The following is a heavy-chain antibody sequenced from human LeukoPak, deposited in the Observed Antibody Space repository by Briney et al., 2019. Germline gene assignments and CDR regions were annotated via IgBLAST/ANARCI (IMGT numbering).Heavy chain of an antibody. Sequence: SETLSLTCTVSGGSISSQYWSLIRQPPGKGLEWIGYIYYSGITKYSPSLKSRVTISVDTSKNQFSLRLTSVTAADTAVYYCARTSYHYNSGDYGWYFDYWGQGTLVTVSA. D-gene: IGHD3-10*01. V-gene: IGHV4-59*11. CDR2: IYYSGIT. CDR3: ARTSYHYNSGDYGWYFDY. J-gene: IGHJ4*02. CDR1: GGSISSQY.